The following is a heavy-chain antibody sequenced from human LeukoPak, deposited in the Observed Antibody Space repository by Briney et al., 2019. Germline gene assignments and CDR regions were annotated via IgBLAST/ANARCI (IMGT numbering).Heavy chain of an antibody. D-gene: IGHD6-6*01. CDR1: SDSITTHS. CDR2: ISPSGNT. Sequence: PSGPLSLTSRFFSDSITTHSWSWIRQPAGKRLEWIGHISPSGNTNYNPSLKSRVTMSLDTSKNHFSLKLTSVTAADTAVYYCARRPYWYFDLWGRGTLVTVSS. CDR3: ARRPYWYFDL. J-gene: IGHJ2*01. V-gene: IGHV4-4*07.